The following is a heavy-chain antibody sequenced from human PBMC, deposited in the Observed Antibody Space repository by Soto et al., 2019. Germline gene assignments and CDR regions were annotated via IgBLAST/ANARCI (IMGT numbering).Heavy chain of an antibody. V-gene: IGHV5-51*01. Sequence: ESLKISCKGSGYSFTSYWIGWVRQMPGKGLEWMGIIYPGDSDTRYSPSFQGQVTISADKSISTAYLQWSSLKASDTAMYYCARYGTTNYYYYGMDVWGQGTTVTVSS. CDR1: GYSFTSYW. D-gene: IGHD1-1*01. CDR3: ARYGTTNYYYYGMDV. J-gene: IGHJ6*02. CDR2: IYPGDSDT.